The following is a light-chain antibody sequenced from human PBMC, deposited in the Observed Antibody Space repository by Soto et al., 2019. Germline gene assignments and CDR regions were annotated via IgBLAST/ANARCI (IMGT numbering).Light chain of an antibody. CDR2: AAS. V-gene: IGKV1-39*01. CDR3: QESFSTPFT. Sequence: DIQMTQSPSSLSASVGDRVTITCRASQSIANYLNWYQQKPGKAPELLIYAASSLQSGVPSRFSGSGSGTDFTLTISSLQPEDFATYYCQESFSTPFTFGQGTKVDIK. J-gene: IGKJ3*01. CDR1: QSIANY.